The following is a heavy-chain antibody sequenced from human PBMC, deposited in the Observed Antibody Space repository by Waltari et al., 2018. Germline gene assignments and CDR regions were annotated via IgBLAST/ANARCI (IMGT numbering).Heavy chain of an antibody. J-gene: IGHJ5*02. CDR3: ATSEGERSSSKDHNWFDP. CDR2: CDPEDGET. D-gene: IGHD6-6*01. V-gene: IGHV1-24*01. Sequence: QVQLVQSGAEVKKPGASVKVSCKVSGYTLTELSMHWVRQAPGKGLEWKGGCDPEDGETIYVQKFQGRVTMTEDTSTATAYMELSSLRSEDTAVYYCATSEGERSSSKDHNWFDPWGQGTLVTVSS. CDR1: GYTLTELS.